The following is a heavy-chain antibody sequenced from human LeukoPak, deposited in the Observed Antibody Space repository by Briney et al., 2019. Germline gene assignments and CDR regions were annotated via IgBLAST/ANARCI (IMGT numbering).Heavy chain of an antibody. CDR2: ISGSGGST. D-gene: IGHD1-26*01. J-gene: IGHJ4*02. CDR1: GLTFSSYA. CDR3: AKPIVGATRAQDY. Sequence: GGSLRLSCAASGLTFSSYAMSWVRQAPGKGLEWVSAISGSGGSTYYADSVKGRFTISRDTSKNTLYLQMNSLRAEDTAVYYCAKPIVGATRAQDYWGKGTLVTVSS. V-gene: IGHV3-23*01.